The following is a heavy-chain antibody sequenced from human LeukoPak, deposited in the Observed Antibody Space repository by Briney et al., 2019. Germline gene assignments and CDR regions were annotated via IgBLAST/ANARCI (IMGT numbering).Heavy chain of an antibody. Sequence: GGSLRLSCAASGFTFSDHYMTWIRQAPGKGLDWLSHISSSGSTIYYVDSVKGRFTISRDNANNSLYLQMNSLRAEDTAVYYCAKPGGMYYYDSSATNYFDYWGQGTLVTVSS. V-gene: IGHV3-11*04. CDR1: GFTFSDHY. D-gene: IGHD3-22*01. CDR2: ISSSGSTI. CDR3: AKPGGMYYYDSSATNYFDY. J-gene: IGHJ4*02.